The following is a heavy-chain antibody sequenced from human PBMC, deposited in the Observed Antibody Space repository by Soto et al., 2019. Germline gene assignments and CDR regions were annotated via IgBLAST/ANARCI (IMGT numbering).Heavy chain of an antibody. D-gene: IGHD1-26*01. CDR3: ARDGLGPTHLDS. V-gene: IGHV1-2*02. CDR2: INPNSGVT. Sequence: GGSMKVSCKGSGYTFTSYSLHLVRQAPGQGLEWMGWINPNSGVTNYPQRFQGRVTMTTDTSISTAYMELSRLTSDDTAVYYCARDGLGPTHLDSRGQRTPVTVSS. J-gene: IGHJ4*02. CDR1: GYTFTSYS.